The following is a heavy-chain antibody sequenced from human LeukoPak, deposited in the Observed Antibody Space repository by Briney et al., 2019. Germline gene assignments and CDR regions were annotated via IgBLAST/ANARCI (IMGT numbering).Heavy chain of an antibody. CDR3: ARVTYYDIWSGYSPYYYYYIDF. J-gene: IGHJ6*03. CDR1: GYTFTSYG. Sequence: ASVKVSCKASGYTFTSYGISWVRQAPGQGLEWMGWISAYKGNPNYTQKPQGSVTMTTDVSTSTAYMELRSLRSDDTVVYYCARVTYYDIWSGYSPYYYYYIDFWGKGTTVTVSS. V-gene: IGHV1-18*01. D-gene: IGHD3-3*01. CDR2: ISAYKGNP.